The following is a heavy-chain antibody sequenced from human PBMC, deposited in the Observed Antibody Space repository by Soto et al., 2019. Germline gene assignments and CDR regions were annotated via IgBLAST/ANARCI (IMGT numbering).Heavy chain of an antibody. Sequence: ASVKVSCKASGYTLTSYDINWVRQATGQGLEWMGWMNPNSGNTGYAQKFQGRVTMTRNTSISTAYMELSSLRSEDTAVYYCARGRALDLLRYFDWPPDYWGQGTLVTVSS. CDR3: ARGRALDLLRYFDWPPDY. J-gene: IGHJ4*02. V-gene: IGHV1-8*01. CDR2: MNPNSGNT. CDR1: GYTLTSYD. D-gene: IGHD3-9*01.